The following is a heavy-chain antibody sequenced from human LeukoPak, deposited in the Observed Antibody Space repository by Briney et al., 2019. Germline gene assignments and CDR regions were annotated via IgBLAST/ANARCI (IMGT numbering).Heavy chain of an antibody. CDR2: ISGYNGNT. D-gene: IGHD3-10*01. Sequence: ASVKVSCRASGYTFTNSDITWVRQAPGQGLEWMGWISGYNGNTNYAQKLQGRVTMTMDTSTSTAYMELRSLRSDDTAVYYCARDYASGSWYSDYWGQGTLVTVSS. CDR3: ARDYASGSWYSDY. CDR1: GYTFTNSD. J-gene: IGHJ4*02. V-gene: IGHV1-18*01.